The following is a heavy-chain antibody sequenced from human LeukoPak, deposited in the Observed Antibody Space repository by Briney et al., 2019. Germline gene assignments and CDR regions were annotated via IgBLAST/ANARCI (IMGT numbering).Heavy chain of an antibody. J-gene: IGHJ4*02. CDR3: ARDPRSGYYSNYFDY. CDR1: GYTFTSYY. D-gene: IGHD3-22*01. CDR2: INPSGGST. V-gene: IGHV1-46*01. Sequence: ASVKVSCKASGYTFTSYYMHWVRQAPGQGLEWMGIINPSGGSTSYAQKFQGRVTMTRDTSTSTVYMELSSLRSEDTAVYYCARDPRSGYYSNYFDYWGQGTLVTVSS.